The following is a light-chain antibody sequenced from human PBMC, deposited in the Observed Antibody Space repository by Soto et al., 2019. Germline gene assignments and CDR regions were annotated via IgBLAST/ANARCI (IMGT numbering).Light chain of an antibody. Sequence: DIVLTQYPGTLSLSLGERATLSCRASQSVSSSYLAWYQQKPGQAPRLLIYGASSRATGIPDRFTGSGSGTDFTLTISRLEPEDFAVFYCHQYGSSPQTFGQGTKVDIK. CDR2: GAS. J-gene: IGKJ1*01. CDR1: QSVSSSY. CDR3: HQYGSSPQT. V-gene: IGKV3-20*01.